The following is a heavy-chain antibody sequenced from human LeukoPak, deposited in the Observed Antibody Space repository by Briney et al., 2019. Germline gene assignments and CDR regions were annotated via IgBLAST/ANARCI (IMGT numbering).Heavy chain of an antibody. CDR3: ATPEYCTSTSCKMGSFDY. Sequence: GASVKVSCKASGYTFTGYYMHWVRQAPGQGLEWMGWINPNSGGTNYAQKFQGRVTMTRDTSISTAYMELSRLRSDDTAVYYCATPEYCTSTSCKMGSFDYWGQGTLVTVSS. CDR2: INPNSGGT. J-gene: IGHJ4*02. CDR1: GYTFTGYY. V-gene: IGHV1-2*02. D-gene: IGHD2-2*01.